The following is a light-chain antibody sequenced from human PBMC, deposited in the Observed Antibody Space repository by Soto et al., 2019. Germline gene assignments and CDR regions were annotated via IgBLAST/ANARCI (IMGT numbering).Light chain of an antibody. J-gene: IGKJ2*01. Sequence: QMTQSPSTLSASVGDRVTITCRASQSVSVWLAWYQQKPGKAPKLLISDASTLQRGVPSRFSGSGSGTDFTLIISNLQSDDFATYYCQQYITYSPYTFGQGTKVDIK. CDR3: QQYITYSPYT. CDR1: QSVSVW. V-gene: IGKV1-5*01. CDR2: DAS.